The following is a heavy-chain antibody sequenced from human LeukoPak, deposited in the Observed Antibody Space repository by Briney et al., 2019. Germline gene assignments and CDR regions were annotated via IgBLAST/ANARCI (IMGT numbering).Heavy chain of an antibody. V-gene: IGHV4-34*01. D-gene: IGHD6-13*01. Sequence: PSETPTLTCAVYGGSFSGYYWSWIRQPPGKGLEWIGEINHSGSTNYNPSLKSRVTISVDTSKNQFSLKLSSVTAADTAVYYCARLFRSSSPLGWFDPWGQGTLVTVSS. CDR2: INHSGST. CDR1: GGSFSGYY. J-gene: IGHJ5*02. CDR3: ARLFRSSSPLGWFDP.